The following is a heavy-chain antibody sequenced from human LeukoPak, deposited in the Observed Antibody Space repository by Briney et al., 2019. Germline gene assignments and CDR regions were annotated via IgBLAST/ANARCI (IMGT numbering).Heavy chain of an antibody. Sequence: GGTLRLSCAASGFTFSSYSMNWVRQAPGKGLEWVSYISSSGSTIYYADSVKGRFTISRDNAKNSLYLQMNSLRAEDTAVYYCAELGITMIGGVWGKGTTVTISS. V-gene: IGHV3-48*04. J-gene: IGHJ6*04. CDR3: AELGITMIGGV. D-gene: IGHD3-10*02. CDR1: GFTFSSYS. CDR2: ISSSGSTI.